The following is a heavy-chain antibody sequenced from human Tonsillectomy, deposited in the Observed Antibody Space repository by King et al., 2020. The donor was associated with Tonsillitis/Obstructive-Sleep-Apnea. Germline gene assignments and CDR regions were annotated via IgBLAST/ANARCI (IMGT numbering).Heavy chain of an antibody. D-gene: IGHD7-27*01. CDR2: IYDSGST. CDR1: GGSISSSSYS. J-gene: IGHJ6*03. Sequence: QLQESGPGLVKPSETLSLTCTVSGGSISSSSYSWGWIRQPPGKGLEWIGTIYDSGSTSNNPSLKSRVTISVDTSKNHFSLRLSSVTAADTAVYYCARHCLWGKRLLVPVNYYYYYMDVWGKGTTVTVSS. V-gene: IGHV4-39*01. CDR3: ARHCLWGKRLLVPVNYYYYYMDV.